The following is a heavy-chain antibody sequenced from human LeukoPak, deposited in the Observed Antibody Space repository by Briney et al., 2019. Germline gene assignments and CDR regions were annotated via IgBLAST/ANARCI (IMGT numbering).Heavy chain of an antibody. CDR2: IYYSGST. CDR1: GGSVSSGSYY. J-gene: IGHJ6*04. Sequence: SETLSLTCSVSGGSVSSGSYYWSWIRQPPGKGLEWIGYIYYSGSTNYSPSLKSRVIISVDTSKNQFSLKLSSVTAADTAVYYCARDLLDYYYGMDVWGKGTTVTVSS. CDR3: ARDLLDYYYGMDV. D-gene: IGHD2-21*01. V-gene: IGHV4-61*01.